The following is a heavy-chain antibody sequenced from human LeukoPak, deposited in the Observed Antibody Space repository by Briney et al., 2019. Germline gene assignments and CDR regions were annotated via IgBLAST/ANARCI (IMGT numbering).Heavy chain of an antibody. Sequence: SQTLSLTCAVSGGSISSGGYSWSWIRQPPGKGLEWIGYIYHSGSTYYNPSLKSRVTISVDRSKNQFSLKLSSVTAADTAVYYCARPSIAARPSYYYYGMDVWGQGTTVTVSS. CDR3: ARPSIAARPSYYYYGMDV. V-gene: IGHV4-30-2*01. CDR1: GGSISSGGYS. D-gene: IGHD6-6*01. J-gene: IGHJ6*02. CDR2: IYHSGST.